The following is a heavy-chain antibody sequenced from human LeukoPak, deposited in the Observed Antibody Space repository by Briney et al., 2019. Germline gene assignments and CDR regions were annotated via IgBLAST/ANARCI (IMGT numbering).Heavy chain of an antibody. D-gene: IGHD3-22*01. J-gene: IGHJ4*02. Sequence: GGSLRLSCAASGFTFSSYAMHWVRQAPGKGLEYVSAISSNGGSTYYASSVKGRFTISRDNSKNTLYLQMGSLRAEDMAVYYCARGYYYDSSGYAFDYWGQGTLVTVSS. V-gene: IGHV3-64*01. CDR1: GFTFSSYA. CDR2: ISSNGGST. CDR3: ARGYYYDSSGYAFDY.